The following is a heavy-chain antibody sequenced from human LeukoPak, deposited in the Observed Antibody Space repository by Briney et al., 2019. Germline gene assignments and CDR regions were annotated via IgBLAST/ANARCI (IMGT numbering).Heavy chain of an antibody. CDR3: MYFWSGSSLVDY. J-gene: IGHJ4*02. D-gene: IGHD3-3*01. V-gene: IGHV3-15*01. CDR1: GFTFSNAW. Sequence: GGSLRLSCAASGFTFSNAWMSWVRQAPGKGLEWVGRIKSKTDGGTTDSAAPVKGRFTISRDDSKNTLYLQMNSLKNEDTAVYYCMYFWSGSSLVDYWGQGTLVTVSS. CDR2: IKSKTDGGTT.